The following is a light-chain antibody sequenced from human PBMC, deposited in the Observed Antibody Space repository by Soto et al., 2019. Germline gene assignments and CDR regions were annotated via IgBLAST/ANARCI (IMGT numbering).Light chain of an antibody. V-gene: IGLV1-47*01. Sequence: QSALTQPPSTSRTPGQRVTISCSGSSSDIGSNAVYWYQQLPGTAPKLLIYRNNQRPSGVPDRFSGTKSGTSASLAISGLRSEDEADYYCEAWNDGLSGFVFGTGTKVTVL. CDR2: RNN. J-gene: IGLJ1*01. CDR1: SSDIGSNA. CDR3: EAWNDGLSGFV.